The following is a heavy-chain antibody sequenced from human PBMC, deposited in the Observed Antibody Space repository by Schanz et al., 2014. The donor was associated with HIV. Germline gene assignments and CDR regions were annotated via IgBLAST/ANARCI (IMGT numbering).Heavy chain of an antibody. V-gene: IGHV3-9*01. CDR2: ISWNSGSI. CDR3: AKEMVSRYYGDAFNI. J-gene: IGHJ3*02. D-gene: IGHD3-16*01. Sequence: EVQLLESGGGLVQPGRSLRLSCAASGFTFDDYAMHWVRQAPGKGLEWVSGISWNSGSIGYADSVKGRFTISRDNAKNSLYLQMNSLRAEDTALYYCAKEMVSRYYGDAFNIWGQGTMVTVSP. CDR1: GFTFDDYA.